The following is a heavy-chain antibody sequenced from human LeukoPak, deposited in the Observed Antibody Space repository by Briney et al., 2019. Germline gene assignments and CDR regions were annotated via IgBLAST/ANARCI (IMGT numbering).Heavy chain of an antibody. CDR2: ISYDGSNK. CDR3: ASSRGDSSSWYDPFDY. J-gene: IGHJ4*02. D-gene: IGHD6-13*01. Sequence: GGSLRLSCAASGFTFSSYAMHWVRQAPGKGLEWVAVISYDGSNKYYADSVKGRFTISRGNSKNTLYLQMNSLRAEDTAVYYCASSRGDSSSWYDPFDYWGQGTLVTVSS. V-gene: IGHV3-30*04. CDR1: GFTFSSYA.